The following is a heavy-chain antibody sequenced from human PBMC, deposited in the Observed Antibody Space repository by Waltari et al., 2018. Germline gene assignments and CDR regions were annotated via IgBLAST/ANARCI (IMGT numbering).Heavy chain of an antibody. J-gene: IGHJ4*02. CDR1: GFTLRSSG. CDR2: IWYDGNNK. CDR3: ARLSGYNTIDY. Sequence: QVQLVESGGGVVQTGRSLRLSCAASGFTLRSSGMHWVRQAPGNGLEWVALIWYDGNNKYYADSVKGRFTISRDTSENTLFLQMDSLRAEDTAIYYCARLSGYNTIDYWGQGTLVTVSP. D-gene: IGHD6-25*01. V-gene: IGHV3-33*01.